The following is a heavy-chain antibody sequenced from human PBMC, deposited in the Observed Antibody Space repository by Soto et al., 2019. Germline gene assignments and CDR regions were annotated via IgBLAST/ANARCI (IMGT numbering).Heavy chain of an antibody. CDR2: INAGNGNT. V-gene: IGHV1-3*01. Sequence: ASVKVSCKASGYTFTSYAMHWVRQAPGQRLEWMGWINAGNGNTKYSQKFQGRVTITRDTSASTAYMELSSLRSEDTAVYYCARLYQLLETAWFDPWGQGTLVTVSS. CDR1: GYTFTSYA. D-gene: IGHD2-2*01. J-gene: IGHJ5*02. CDR3: ARLYQLLETAWFDP.